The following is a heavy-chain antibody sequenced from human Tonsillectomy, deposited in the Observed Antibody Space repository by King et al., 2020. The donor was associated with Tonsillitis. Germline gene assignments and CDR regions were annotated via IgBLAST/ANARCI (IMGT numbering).Heavy chain of an antibody. Sequence: VQLVESGGGLVQPGGSLRLSCAASGFTFSSYAMSCVRQAPGKGLEWVSAISGSGGSTYYADSVKGRFTISRDNSKNTLYLQMNSLRAEDTAVYYCAKGGCSSTSCYYDCDYWGQGTLVTSPQ. D-gene: IGHD2-2*01. V-gene: IGHV3-23*04. CDR3: AKGGCSSTSCYYDCDY. CDR1: GFTFSSYA. J-gene: IGHJ4*02. CDR2: ISGSGGST.